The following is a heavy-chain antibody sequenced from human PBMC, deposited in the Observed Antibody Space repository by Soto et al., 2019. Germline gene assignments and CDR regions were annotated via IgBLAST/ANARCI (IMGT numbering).Heavy chain of an antibody. CDR3: AREGSYSAYNFAHGIQLWSFAF. CDR2: IFSSGST. Sequence: SETLSLTCTVSGGSINTFYWSWVRQPAGKGLEWIGRIFSSGSTSFNPSLESRVAMSVDTSKNHFSLNLSSVTAADMAVYYCAREGSYSAYNFAHGIQLWSFAFWGQGALVTVPS. CDR1: GGSINTFY. D-gene: IGHD5-12*01. J-gene: IGHJ4*02. V-gene: IGHV4-4*07.